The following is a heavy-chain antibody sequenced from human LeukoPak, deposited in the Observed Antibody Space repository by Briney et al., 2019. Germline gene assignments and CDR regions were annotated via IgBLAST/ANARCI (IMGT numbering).Heavy chain of an antibody. CDR2: INSDGSST. J-gene: IGHJ4*02. Sequence: GGSLRLSCAASGFTFSTYWMHWVRQAPGKGLVWVSRINSDGSSTSYADSVKGRFTISRDNAKNTLYLQMNSLRAEDTAVYYCARRVLYYDSSGYYYFDYWGQGTLVTVSS. CDR1: GFTFSTYW. D-gene: IGHD3-22*01. CDR3: ARRVLYYDSSGYYYFDY. V-gene: IGHV3-74*01.